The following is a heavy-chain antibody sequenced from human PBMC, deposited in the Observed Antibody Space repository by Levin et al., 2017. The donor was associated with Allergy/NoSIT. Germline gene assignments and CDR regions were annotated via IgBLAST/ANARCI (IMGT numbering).Heavy chain of an antibody. CDR3: AKLSSGSTPPFDY. V-gene: IGHV3-30*18. D-gene: IGHD3-10*02. Sequence: GGSLRLSCAASGFTFSSYGMHWVRQAPGKGLEWVAVISYDGSNKYYADSVKGRFTISRDNSKNTLYLQMNSLRAEDTAVYYCAKLSSGSTPPFDYWGQGTLVTVSS. CDR2: ISYDGSNK. CDR1: GFTFSSYG. J-gene: IGHJ4*02.